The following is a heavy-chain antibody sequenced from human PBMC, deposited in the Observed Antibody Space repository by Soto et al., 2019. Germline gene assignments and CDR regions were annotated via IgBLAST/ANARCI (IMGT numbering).Heavy chain of an antibody. CDR3: ARNGTLTGYSYGMDV. D-gene: IGHD1-1*01. CDR1: GGMFSEYT. Sequence: PSVKVSCKASGGMFSEYTINWVRQAPGQRLEWMGGIIPIFDTANYAEKFQGRVTITADESTSTSYMEVSSLRSEDTAVYYCARNGTLTGYSYGMDVWGQGTMVTVSS. J-gene: IGHJ6*02. V-gene: IGHV1-69*13. CDR2: IIPIFDTA.